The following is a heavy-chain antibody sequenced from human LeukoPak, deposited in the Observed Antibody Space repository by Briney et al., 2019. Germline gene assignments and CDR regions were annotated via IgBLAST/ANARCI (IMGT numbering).Heavy chain of an antibody. V-gene: IGHV3-66*01. CDR3: ARGGYCSSTICYGLWGVYYYMDV. CDR2: IYSGDST. Sequence: PGGSLRLSCAASGFNVSSNYMSWVRQAPGKGLEWVSIIYSGDSTYYADSVKGRFTISRDNFKNTLYLQMNSLRAEDTAVYYCARGGYCSSTICYGLWGVYYYMDVWGKGTTVTISS. CDR1: GFNVSSNY. D-gene: IGHD2-2*01. J-gene: IGHJ6*03.